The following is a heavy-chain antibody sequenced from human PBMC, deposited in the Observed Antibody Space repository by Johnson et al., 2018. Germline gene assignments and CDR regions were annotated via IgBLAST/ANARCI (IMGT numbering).Heavy chain of an antibody. CDR3: CSYTHTYYFYGMDV. J-gene: IGHJ6*02. D-gene: IGHD3-3*01. CDR1: GFTFGDSA. CDR2: VPGKTTSYAT. V-gene: IGHV3-73*01. Sequence: DQPGQSGGGVVLHGGSLKLSCAVSGFTFGDSAIHWDRQASGKGLEWVGRVPGKTTSYATQYAASVEGRFTISRDDSKGTAYLQMNTLKTEDPSIYYCCSYTHTYYFYGMDVWGQGTTVTVSS.